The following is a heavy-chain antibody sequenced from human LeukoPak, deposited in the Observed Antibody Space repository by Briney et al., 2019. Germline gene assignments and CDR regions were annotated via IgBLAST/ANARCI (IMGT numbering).Heavy chain of an antibody. Sequence: PGGSLRLSCAASGFTFSDYGMSWVRQAPGKGLEWVSVITGGYLSTYYADSVKGRFTISRDNSKSTLYLQMNSLRAEDTAVYYCARSRYSSGRGAFEYWGQGTLVTVSS. CDR1: GFTFSDYG. J-gene: IGHJ4*02. CDR2: ITGGYLST. V-gene: IGHV3-23*01. D-gene: IGHD6-19*01. CDR3: ARSRYSSGRGAFEY.